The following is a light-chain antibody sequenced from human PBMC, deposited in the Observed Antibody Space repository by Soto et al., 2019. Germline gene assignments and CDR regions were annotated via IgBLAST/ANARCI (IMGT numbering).Light chain of an antibody. CDR2: GNF. Sequence: QSVLTQPPSVSGAPGQRVTISCTGSSSNIGSHYDVHWYQQLPGAAPRLLIYGNFMRPSGVPDRFSGSKSDTSASLAITGLQAEDEADYYCQSYDSSLSGYVFGTGTKLTVL. CDR1: SSNIGSHYD. V-gene: IGLV1-40*01. CDR3: QSYDSSLSGYV. J-gene: IGLJ1*01.